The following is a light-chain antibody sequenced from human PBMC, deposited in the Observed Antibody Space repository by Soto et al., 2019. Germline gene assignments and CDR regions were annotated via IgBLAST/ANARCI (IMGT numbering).Light chain of an antibody. CDR2: DAS. CDR1: QSISNN. V-gene: IGKV3-15*01. J-gene: IGKJ1*01. Sequence: VMTQSPATLSVSPGESATLSCRASQSISNNLAWYQQKPGQAPRLLMYDASTRATGIPDRFSGSGFWAEFTLTISCLQSEDLAVYYCQQYNIWPRTFGQGTKVEVK. CDR3: QQYNIWPRT.